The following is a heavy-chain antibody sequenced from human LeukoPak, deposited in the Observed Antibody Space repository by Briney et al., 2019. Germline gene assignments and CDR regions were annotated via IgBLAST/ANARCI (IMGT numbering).Heavy chain of an antibody. V-gene: IGHV3-48*01. CDR3: ARGSSSWYRNWFDP. CDR2: ISSSSSTI. Sequence: PGGSLRLSCAASGFTFSSYAMSWVRQAPGKGLEWVSYISSSSSTIYYADSVKGRFTISRDNAKNSLYLQMNSLRAEDTAVYYCARGSSSWYRNWFDPWGQGTLVTVSS. J-gene: IGHJ5*02. CDR1: GFTFSSYA. D-gene: IGHD6-13*01.